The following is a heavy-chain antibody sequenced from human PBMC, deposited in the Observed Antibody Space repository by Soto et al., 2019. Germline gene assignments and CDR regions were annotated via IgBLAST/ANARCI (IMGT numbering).Heavy chain of an antibody. CDR2: IGSSSVTI. V-gene: IGHV3-48*01. J-gene: IGHJ4*02. D-gene: IGHD6-19*01. Sequence: PGGSLRLSCGASGFTFNNAWMNWVRQAPGKGLEWISCIGSSSVTIFHADSVKGRFTISRDSAKNSLYLQMNSLRAEDTAMYYCARVPSSGWPYSSDYWGVGTLVTLSS. CDR3: ARVPSSGWPYSSDY. CDR1: GFTFNNAW.